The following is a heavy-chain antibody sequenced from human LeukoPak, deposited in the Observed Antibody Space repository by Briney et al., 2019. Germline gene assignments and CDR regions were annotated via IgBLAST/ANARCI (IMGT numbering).Heavy chain of an antibody. D-gene: IGHD6-13*01. CDR2: IKSKANNYAT. J-gene: IGHJ3*02. CDR3: VRRGEQQFDAAFDI. Sequence: GGSLRLSCSASGFTFSGSTMHWVRQASGKGLEWVGRIKSKANNYATAYVASVQGRFTISRDDSRNTAYLQMNSLNTEDTAVYYWVRRGEQQFDAAFDIWGQGTMVAVSS. V-gene: IGHV3-73*01. CDR1: GFTFSGST.